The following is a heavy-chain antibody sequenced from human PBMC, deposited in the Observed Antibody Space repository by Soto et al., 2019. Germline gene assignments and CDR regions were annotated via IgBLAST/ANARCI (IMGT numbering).Heavy chain of an antibody. V-gene: IGHV4-30-4*01. CDR2: IYYSGST. Sequence: QVQLQESGPGLVKPSQTLSLTCTVSGGSISSGDDFWTWIRQPPGKGLEWIGYIYYSGSTYYNPSRKSRLTMSVYTSKHQFSLKLSSVTAADTAVYYCARDRAKWKDYYYYGMDVWGQGTTVTVSS. J-gene: IGHJ6*02. D-gene: IGHD1-20*01. CDR1: GGSISSGDDF. CDR3: ARDRAKWKDYYYYGMDV.